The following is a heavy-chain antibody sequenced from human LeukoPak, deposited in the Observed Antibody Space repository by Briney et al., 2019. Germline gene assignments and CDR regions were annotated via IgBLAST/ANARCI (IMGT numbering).Heavy chain of an antibody. Sequence: GGSLRLSCAASGFTFGSYWMSWVRQAPGKGLEWVAHIKQDESARYYVESVKGRFIISRDNAKNSLYPQMKSLRAEDTALYYCVKDLGSSIRNPTFDYWGQGTLVTVSS. CDR2: IKQDESAR. V-gene: IGHV3-7*03. J-gene: IGHJ4*02. D-gene: IGHD2-2*01. CDR3: VKDLGSSIRNPTFDY. CDR1: GFTFGSYW.